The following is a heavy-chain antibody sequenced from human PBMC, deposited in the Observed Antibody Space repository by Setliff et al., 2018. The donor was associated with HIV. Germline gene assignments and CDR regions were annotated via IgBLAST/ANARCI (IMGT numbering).Heavy chain of an antibody. D-gene: IGHD3-22*01. Sequence: VGSLRLSCAASGFTFTSYWMSWVRQPPGKGLEWVANINQNGREKYYVDSVKGRFTISRDNAKNSLSLQMNSLRGEDTAVYYCAGSRGYFVKADWGQGTLVTVSS. CDR1: GFTFTSYW. CDR3: AGSRGYFVKAD. CDR2: INQNGREK. V-gene: IGHV3-7*01. J-gene: IGHJ4*02.